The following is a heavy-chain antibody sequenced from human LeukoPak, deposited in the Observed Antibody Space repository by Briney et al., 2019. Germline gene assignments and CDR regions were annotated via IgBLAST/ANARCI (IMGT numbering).Heavy chain of an antibody. CDR3: ARLSSGSTDH. CDR1: GDSVSSNSAA. Sequence: SQTLSLTCALSGDSVSSNSAAWGWIRQSPPRGLEWLGRTYYRSKWYNDYAVSVKSRITIDPDTSKNQFSLQLNSVTPEDTAVYYCARLSSGSTDHWGQGTLVTVSS. V-gene: IGHV6-1*01. CDR2: TYYRSKWYN. D-gene: IGHD6-19*01. J-gene: IGHJ4*02.